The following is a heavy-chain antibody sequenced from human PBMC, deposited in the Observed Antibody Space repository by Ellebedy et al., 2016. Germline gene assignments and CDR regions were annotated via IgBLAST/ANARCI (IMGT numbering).Heavy chain of an antibody. CDR1: GFTFSNYG. Sequence: GGSLRLXXATSGFTFSNYGMHWVRQAPGKGLEWVTLISHNGSYVSYADSVKGRFTIFRDNSQNTLYLQMNNLRAEDTAVYYCASEYCTNAVCPHWGQGTLVTVSS. V-gene: IGHV3-30*03. CDR3: ASEYCTNAVCPH. D-gene: IGHD2-8*01. J-gene: IGHJ4*02. CDR2: ISHNGSYV.